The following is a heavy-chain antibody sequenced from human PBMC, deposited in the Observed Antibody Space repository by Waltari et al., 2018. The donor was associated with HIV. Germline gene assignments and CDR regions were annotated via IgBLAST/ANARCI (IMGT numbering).Heavy chain of an antibody. D-gene: IGHD5-18*01. V-gene: IGHV3-21*06. CDR2: ISSSSAYI. CDR1: GFTFHTYS. CDR3: AGDRRGFGYGDF. J-gene: IGHJ4*02. Sequence: EVQLVESGGGLVKPGGSLSLSCAACGFTFHTYSMYWVRQSPGKGLEWVSSISSSSAYIYYEDAVKGRFTISRDNAKNSLYLQMNSLRAEDAAVYYCAGDRRGFGYGDFWGQGTLVTVSP.